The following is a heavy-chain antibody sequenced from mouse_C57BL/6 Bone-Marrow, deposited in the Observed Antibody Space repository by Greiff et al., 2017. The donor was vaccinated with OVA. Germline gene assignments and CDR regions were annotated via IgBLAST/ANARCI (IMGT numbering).Heavy chain of an antibody. Sequence: EVKLVESGPGLVKPSQSLSLTCSVTGYSITSGYYWNWIRQFPGNKLELMGYISYDGSNNYNPSLKNRIAITRDTSKNQFFLKLNSVTTEDTATYYCARDRVYYDYDVAWFAYWGQGTLVTVSA. V-gene: IGHV3-6*01. CDR2: ISYDGSN. J-gene: IGHJ3*01. CDR3: ARDRVYYDYDVAWFAY. CDR1: GYSITSGYY. D-gene: IGHD2-4*01.